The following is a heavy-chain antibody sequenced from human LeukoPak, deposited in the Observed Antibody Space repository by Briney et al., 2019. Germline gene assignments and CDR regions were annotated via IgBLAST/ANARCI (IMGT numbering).Heavy chain of an antibody. CDR3: ARSSSGWSDYFDY. D-gene: IGHD6-19*01. CDR1: GGSISSGSYY. V-gene: IGHV4-61*02. J-gene: IGHJ4*02. Sequence: SETLSLTCTVSGGSISSGSYYWSWIRQPAGKGLEWIGRIYTSGSTNYNPSLKSRVTISVDTSKDQFSLKLSSVTAADTAVYYCARSSSGWSDYFDYWGQGTLVTVSP. CDR2: IYTSGST.